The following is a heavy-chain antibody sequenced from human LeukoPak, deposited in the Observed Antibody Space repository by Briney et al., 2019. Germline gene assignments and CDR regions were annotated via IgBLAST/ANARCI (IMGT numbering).Heavy chain of an antibody. J-gene: IGHJ4*02. CDR1: GFTFSSYW. D-gene: IGHD2-8*01. V-gene: IGHV3-7*01. CDR3: ARDSRMDYFDY. CDR2: IKQDGSEK. Sequence: PGGSLRLSCAASGFTFSSYWMSWVRQAPGKGLEWVANIKQDGSEKYYVDSVKGRFTISRDNAKNSLYLQMNSLRAEDTAVCYCARDSRMDYFDYWGQGTLVTVSS.